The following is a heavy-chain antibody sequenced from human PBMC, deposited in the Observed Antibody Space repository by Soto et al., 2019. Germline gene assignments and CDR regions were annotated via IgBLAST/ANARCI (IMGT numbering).Heavy chain of an antibody. CDR3: AHRLHRAVFYTLRYDFLGFDP. CDR1: GFSLSTSGVG. Sequence: SGLTLVNPTPTLTLTCTFSGFSLSTSGVGVGWVRQPHGKALEWLAPIYWDDDKRYSPSLKSRLTITKDTSQNQVILTMINMNPVFSATYYCAHRLHRAVFYTLRYDFLGFDPWGQGTLVTVSS. CDR2: IYWDDDK. D-gene: IGHD1-1*01. J-gene: IGHJ5*02. V-gene: IGHV2-5*02.